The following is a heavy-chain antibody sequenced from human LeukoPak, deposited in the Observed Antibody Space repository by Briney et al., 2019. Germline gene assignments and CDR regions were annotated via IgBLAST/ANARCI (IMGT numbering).Heavy chain of an antibody. CDR1: GYTFTGYY. V-gene: IGHV1-2*02. Sequence: GASVKVSCKASGYTFTGYYMHWVRQAPGQGLEWMGWINPNSGGTNYAQKFQGRVTMTRDTSISTAYMELSRLRSDDTAVYYCARQALRYFDWLPTDYWGQGTPVTVSS. CDR3: ARQALRYFDWLPTDY. D-gene: IGHD3-9*01. J-gene: IGHJ4*02. CDR2: INPNSGGT.